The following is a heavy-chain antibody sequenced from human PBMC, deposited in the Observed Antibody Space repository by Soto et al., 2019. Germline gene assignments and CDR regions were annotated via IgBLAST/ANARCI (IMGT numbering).Heavy chain of an antibody. D-gene: IGHD2-8*01. CDR2: MSYDGNNK. CDR1: GFTFSSYG. J-gene: IGHJ4*02. CDR3: AKGFISGGYCANGICYHFDY. V-gene: IGHV3-30*18. Sequence: QVQLVESGGGVVQPGGSLTLSCAASGFTFSSYGMHWVRQAPGKGLEWVAVMSYDGNNKYYAGSVKGRFTVSRDNSRNTQFLQMNSLRVEDTAVYYCAKGFISGGYCANGICYHFDYWGQGTPVTVSS.